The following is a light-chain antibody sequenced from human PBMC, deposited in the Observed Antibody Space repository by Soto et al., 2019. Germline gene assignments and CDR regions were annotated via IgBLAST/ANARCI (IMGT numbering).Light chain of an antibody. CDR2: DAF. V-gene: IGKV3-11*01. J-gene: IGKJ3*01. Sequence: VLTQSPATLSVSPGERATLSCRASQSVATNLAWYQQKPGQAPRLLIYDAFNRATGIPARFSGSGSGTDFTLTISSLEPEDFAVYYCQQRTNWPALFTFGPGTKVDIK. CDR3: QQRTNWPALFT. CDR1: QSVATN.